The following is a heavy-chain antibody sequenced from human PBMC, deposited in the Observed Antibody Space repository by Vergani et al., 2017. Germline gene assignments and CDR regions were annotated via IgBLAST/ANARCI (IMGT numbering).Heavy chain of an antibody. CDR3: TTDPRYCGDGSCYWLRDHHYYGRDV. Sequence: EVQLVESGGGIVKPGGSLRLSCVASGFSFRNAWMNWVRRTPGKGLEWVGRIKSTFDRGTTDYAAAVKGRFTISRDDSKNTLFLQMNGLKTEDIGVYYCTTDPRYCGDGSCYWLRDHHYYGRDVWDQGNTVTVSS. J-gene: IGHJ6*02. CDR2: IKSTFDRGTT. CDR1: GFSFRNAW. V-gene: IGHV3-15*07. D-gene: IGHD2-21*01.